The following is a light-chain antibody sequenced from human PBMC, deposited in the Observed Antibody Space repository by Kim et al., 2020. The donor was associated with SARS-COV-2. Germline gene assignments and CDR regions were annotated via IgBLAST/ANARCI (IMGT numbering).Light chain of an antibody. Sequence: EIVMTQSPATLSVSPGERASLSCRASQSVNSYLAWYQQKPGQPPRLLIYDASTRATGIPARFSGSGSGTEFTLTISSLQSEDFAVYYCQQYNDWPPGDTFGQGTKLEI. V-gene: IGKV3-15*01. CDR3: QQYNDWPPGDT. CDR2: DAS. CDR1: QSVNSY. J-gene: IGKJ2*01.